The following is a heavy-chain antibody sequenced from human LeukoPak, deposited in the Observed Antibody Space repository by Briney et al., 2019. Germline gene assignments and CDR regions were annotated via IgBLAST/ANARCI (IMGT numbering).Heavy chain of an antibody. CDR3: ARDYGGAFDI. Sequence: SGTLSLTCAVSGGSISSSNWWSWVRQPPGKGLEWIGEIYHSGSTNYNPSLKSRVTISVDTSKNQFSLNLYSVTAADTAVYYCARDYGGAFDIWGQGTMVTVSS. J-gene: IGHJ3*02. V-gene: IGHV4-4*02. CDR2: IYHSGST. D-gene: IGHD4-23*01. CDR1: GGSISSSNW.